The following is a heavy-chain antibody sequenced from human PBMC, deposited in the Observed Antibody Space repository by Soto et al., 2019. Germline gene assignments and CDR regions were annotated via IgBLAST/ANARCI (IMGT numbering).Heavy chain of an antibody. Sequence: QVQLQESGPGLVKPSQTLSLTCTVSGGSISSGGYYWSWIRQHPGKGLEWIGYIYYSGSTYYNPSLKSRVTISVETAKNHFSLKLSSVTAADTAVYYCARGTVTKLGGYFDLWGRGPLVTVSS. V-gene: IGHV4-31*03. CDR2: IYYSGST. CDR3: ARGTVTKLGGYFDL. J-gene: IGHJ2*01. CDR1: GGSISSGGYY. D-gene: IGHD4-4*01.